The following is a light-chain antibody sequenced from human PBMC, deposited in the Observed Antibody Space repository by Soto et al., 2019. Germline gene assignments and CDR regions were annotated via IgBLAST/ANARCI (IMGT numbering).Light chain of an antibody. CDR1: QSISSY. CDR3: QQSYSTLWT. V-gene: IGKV1-39*01. Sequence: DIQMTQSPSSLSASVGDRVTITCRASQSISSYLNWYQQKPGKAPNLLIYAASTLQTGVPSRFSGSGSGTDFTLTITNLQPEDFATYSCQQSYSTLWTFGQGTKLEIK. CDR2: AAS. J-gene: IGKJ1*01.